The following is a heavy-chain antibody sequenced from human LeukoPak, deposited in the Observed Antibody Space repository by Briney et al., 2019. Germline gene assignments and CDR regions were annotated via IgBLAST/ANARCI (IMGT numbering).Heavy chain of an antibody. CDR2: ISAYNGNT. V-gene: IGHV1-18*01. J-gene: IGHJ3*02. CDR1: GYTFTSYG. D-gene: IGHD3-22*01. CDR3: ARDHTQTYYYDSSGYHDAFDI. Sequence: GASVKVSCKASGYTFTSYGISWVRQAPGQGLEWMGWISAYNGNTNYAQKLRGRVTMTTDTSTSTAYMELRSLRYDDTAVYYCARDHTQTYYYDSSGYHDAFDIWGQGTMVTVSS.